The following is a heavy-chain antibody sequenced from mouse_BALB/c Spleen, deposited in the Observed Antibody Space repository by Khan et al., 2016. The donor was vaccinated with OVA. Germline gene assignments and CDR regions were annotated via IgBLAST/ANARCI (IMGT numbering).Heavy chain of an antibody. CDR2: INPSNGYT. CDR1: GYTFTSYT. Sequence: VQLQQSGAELARPGASVKMSCTASGYTFTSYTIHWIKLRPGQGLEWIGFINPSNGYTNSNQKFTDKATLTADKSSTTVSLQLRSLTADDSAVYNCVRDGAYHRNDGWFAYWGQGTLVTVSA. J-gene: IGHJ3*01. V-gene: IGHV1-4*01. D-gene: IGHD2-14*01. CDR3: VRDGAYHRNDGWFAY.